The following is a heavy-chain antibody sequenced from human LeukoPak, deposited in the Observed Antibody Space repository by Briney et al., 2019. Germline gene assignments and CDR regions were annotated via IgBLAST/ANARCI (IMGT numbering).Heavy chain of an antibody. CDR2: INSDGSWT. CDR1: GNYW. D-gene: IGHD2/OR15-2a*01. V-gene: IGHV3-74*01. J-gene: IGHJ4*02. Sequence: GGSLRPSCAASGNYWMHWVRQAPGKGLVWVSHINSDGSWTSYADSVKGRFTISKNNAKNTVYLQMNSLRAEDTAVYYCVSFYETYWGRGTLVTVSS. CDR3: VSFYETY.